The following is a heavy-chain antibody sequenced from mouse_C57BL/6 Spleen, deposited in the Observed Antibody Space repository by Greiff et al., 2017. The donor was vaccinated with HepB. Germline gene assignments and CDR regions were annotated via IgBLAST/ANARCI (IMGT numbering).Heavy chain of an antibody. CDR3: ARSGGYGYDGASWFAY. CDR1: GYAFSSSW. Sequence: QVQLQQSGPELVKPGASVKISCKASGYAFSSSWMNWVKQRPGKGLEWIGRIYPGDGDTNYNGKFKGKATLTADKSSSTAYMQLSSLTSEDSAVYFCARSGGYGYDGASWFAYWGQGTLVTVSA. V-gene: IGHV1-82*01. CDR2: IYPGDGDT. D-gene: IGHD2-2*01. J-gene: IGHJ3*01.